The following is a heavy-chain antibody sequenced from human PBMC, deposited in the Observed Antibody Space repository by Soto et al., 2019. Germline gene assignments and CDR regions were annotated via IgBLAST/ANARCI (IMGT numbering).Heavy chain of an antibody. CDR2: IIPIFGTA. CDR3: ARALGYCSGGSCSPSLDYYYYYGMDV. CDR1: GGTFSSYA. J-gene: IGHJ6*02. V-gene: IGHV1-69*13. D-gene: IGHD2-15*01. Sequence: ASVKVSCKASGGTFSSYAISWVRQAPGQGLEWMGGIIPIFGTANYAQKFQGRVTITADESTSTAYMELSSLRSEDTAVYYCARALGYCSGGSCSPSLDYYYYYGMDVWGQGTTVTVS.